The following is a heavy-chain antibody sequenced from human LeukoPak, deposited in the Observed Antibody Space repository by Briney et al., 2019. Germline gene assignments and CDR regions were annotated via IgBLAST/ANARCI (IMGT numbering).Heavy chain of an antibody. Sequence: PGGSLRLSCAASGFTFSSYAMSWVRPAPGKGLEWVSAISGSGGSTYYADSVKGRFTISKDNSKNTLYLQMNSLRAEDTAVYYCAKYSTFRPYGDDYFDDWGQGTLVTVSS. CDR1: GFTFSSYA. CDR3: AKYSTFRPYGDDYFDD. CDR2: ISGSGGST. D-gene: IGHD4-17*01. J-gene: IGHJ4*02. V-gene: IGHV3-23*01.